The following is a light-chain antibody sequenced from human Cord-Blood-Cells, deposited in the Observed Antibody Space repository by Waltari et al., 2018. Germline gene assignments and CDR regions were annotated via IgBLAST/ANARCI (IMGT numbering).Light chain of an antibody. CDR3: CSYAGSSTLV. V-gene: IGLV2-23*01. CDR1: SSDVGSYNL. J-gene: IGLJ3*02. CDR2: EGS. Sequence: QSALTQPASVSGSPRQSITLSCTGHSSDVGSYNLVSWYQQHPGKAPKLMIYEGSKRPSGVSNRFSGSKSGNTASLTISGLQAEDEADYYCCSYAGSSTLVFGGGTKLTVL.